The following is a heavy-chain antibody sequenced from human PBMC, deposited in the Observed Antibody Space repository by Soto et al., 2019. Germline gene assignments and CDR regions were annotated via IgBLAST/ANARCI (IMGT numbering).Heavy chain of an antibody. V-gene: IGHV3-23*01. CDR2: ISGSGGST. J-gene: IGHJ4*02. CDR3: AKLGSQDY. CDR1: GFTFSSYV. Sequence: GGSLSLSCAASGFTFSSYVMNWVRQAPGKGLDWVSSISGSGGSTYHADSVKGRFTISRDNSKDTLYLQMNSLRAEDTAVYYCAKLGSQDYWGQGTPVTVSS.